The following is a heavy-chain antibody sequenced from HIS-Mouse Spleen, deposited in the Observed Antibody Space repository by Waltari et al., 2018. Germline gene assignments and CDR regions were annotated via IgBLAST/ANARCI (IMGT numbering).Heavy chain of an antibody. CDR3: ARGGIAAAGGPFDY. D-gene: IGHD6-13*01. CDR1: GFTFSSYA. CDR2: ISYDGSNK. Sequence: QVQLVESGGGVVQPGMALRPSCAASGFTFSSYAMPWVRWAPGKGLEWVAVISYDGSNKYYADSVKGRFTISRDNSKNTLYLQMNSLRAEDTAVYYCARGGIAAAGGPFDYWGQGTLVTVSS. J-gene: IGHJ4*02. V-gene: IGHV3-30-3*01.